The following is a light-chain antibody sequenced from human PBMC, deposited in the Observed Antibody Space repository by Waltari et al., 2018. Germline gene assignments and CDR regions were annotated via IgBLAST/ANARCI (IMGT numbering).Light chain of an antibody. CDR2: KTS. Sequence: DIQMTQSQSSLSASVGDTVTITCQASQGIGNTLNWYQQKQGKAPKLLIYKTSSLQSGIPSRFSGSGSGTDFTLTISSLQPEDFATYYCQQGYSYPFTFGGVTKVEIK. CDR3: QQGYSYPFT. CDR1: QGIGNT. J-gene: IGKJ4*01. V-gene: IGKV1-39*01.